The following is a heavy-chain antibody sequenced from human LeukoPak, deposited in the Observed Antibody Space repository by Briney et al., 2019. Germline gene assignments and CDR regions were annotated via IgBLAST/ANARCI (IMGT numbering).Heavy chain of an antibody. CDR2: ISGSGGST. CDR1: GFTFSSYA. D-gene: IGHD1-1*01. V-gene: IGHV3-23*01. Sequence: GGSLRLSCGASGFTFSSYALSWVRQAPGKGLEWVSSISGSGGSTYYADSVKGQFTVSRDNSKNTLYLQMNSLRADDTAVYYCAKFRATTGGFYSDFWGQGTLVTVSS. CDR3: AKFRATTGGFYSDF. J-gene: IGHJ4*02.